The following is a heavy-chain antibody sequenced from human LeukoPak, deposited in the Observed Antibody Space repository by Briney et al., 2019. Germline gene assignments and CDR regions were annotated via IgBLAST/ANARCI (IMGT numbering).Heavy chain of an antibody. CDR2: INPTGDST. V-gene: IGHV1-46*01. D-gene: IGHD2-2*01. J-gene: IGHJ5*02. CDR3: ARDVSSTSSWWFDP. CDR1: GYTFTRHY. Sequence: ASVKVSCKASGYTFTRHYMHWVRQAPDKGLEWMGIINPTGDSTDYAQKFQGRVTMTRDTSTSTDYMELSSLTYEDTAVYYCARDVSSTSSWWFDPWGQGTLVIVSS.